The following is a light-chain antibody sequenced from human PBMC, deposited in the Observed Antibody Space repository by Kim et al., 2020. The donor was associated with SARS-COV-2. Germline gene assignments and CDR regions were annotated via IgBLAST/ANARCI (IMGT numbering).Light chain of an antibody. V-gene: IGLV3-21*04. J-gene: IGLJ3*02. CDR1: NIGSKS. Sequence: APGKTAGITCGGNNIGSKSVQWYRQQPGQAPVLVIYYDSDRPSGIPERFSGSNSGNTATLTISRVEAGDEADYYCQVYDSNSDHWVFGGGTRLTVL. CDR3: QVYDSNSDHWV. CDR2: YDS.